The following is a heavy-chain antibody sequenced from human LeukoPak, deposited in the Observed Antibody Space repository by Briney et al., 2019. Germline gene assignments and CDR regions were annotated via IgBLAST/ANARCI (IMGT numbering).Heavy chain of an antibody. D-gene: IGHD3-3*01. CDR3: ARDLFPLYYDFWSGPDY. V-gene: IGHV3-74*01. CDR2: INSDGSST. J-gene: IGHJ4*02. Sequence: GGSLRLSCAASGFTFSSYWMHWVRQVPGKGLVWVSRINSDGSSTSYADSVKGRFTISRDNAKNTLYLQMNSLRAEDTAVYYCARDLFPLYYDFWSGPDYWGQGTLVTVSS. CDR1: GFTFSSYW.